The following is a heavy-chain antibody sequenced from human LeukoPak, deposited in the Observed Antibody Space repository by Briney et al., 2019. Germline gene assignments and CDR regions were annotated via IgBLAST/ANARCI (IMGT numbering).Heavy chain of an antibody. J-gene: IGHJ3*02. V-gene: IGHV4-4*07. D-gene: IGHD6-13*01. Sequence: MPSETLSLTCTVSGGSISSYYWSWIRQPAGKGLEWIGRIYTSGSTNYNPSLKSRVTMSVDTSKNQFSLKLSSVTAADTAVYYCARRIAAAGTHDAFDIWGQGTMVTVSS. CDR2: IYTSGST. CDR1: GGSISSYY. CDR3: ARRIAAAGTHDAFDI.